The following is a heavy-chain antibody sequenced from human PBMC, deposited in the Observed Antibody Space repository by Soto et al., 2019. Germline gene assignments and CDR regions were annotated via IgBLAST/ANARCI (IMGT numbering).Heavy chain of an antibody. Sequence: EVQLVESGGGLVKPGGSLRLSCAGSGFTFSNAWMNWVRQAPGKGLEWVGRIKSKSDGGTTDYAAPVKGRFTISRDDSKNTLYLQMNSLETEDTAVYYCSIAPQWLVRKFDYWGQGTLVTVSS. J-gene: IGHJ4*02. V-gene: IGHV3-15*07. D-gene: IGHD6-19*01. CDR3: SIAPQWLVRKFDY. CDR2: IKSKSDGGTT. CDR1: GFTFSNAW.